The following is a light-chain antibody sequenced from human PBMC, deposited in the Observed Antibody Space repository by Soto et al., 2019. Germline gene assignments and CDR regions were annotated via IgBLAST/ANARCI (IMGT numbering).Light chain of an antibody. J-gene: IGLJ1*01. Sequence: LTQAASVSGCPGQSIAICCPGTGSKGGGYKYVSWYQQLPGKAPKLMSHDVSYRPYGVSDRLSGPKAGNTDSLIISGLQAEDEADYYCILYATSRLVVFG. CDR1: GSKGGGYKY. V-gene: IGLV2-14*01. CDR3: ILYATSRLVV. CDR2: DVS.